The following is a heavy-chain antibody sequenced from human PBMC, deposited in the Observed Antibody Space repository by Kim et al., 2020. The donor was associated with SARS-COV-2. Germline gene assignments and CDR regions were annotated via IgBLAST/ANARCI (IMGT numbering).Heavy chain of an antibody. CDR2: IKQDGSEK. V-gene: IGHV3-7*01. J-gene: IGHJ4*02. Sequence: GGSLRLSCAASGFTFSSYWMSWVRQAPGKGLEWVANIKQDGSEKYYVDSVKGRFTISRDNAKNSLYLQMNSLRAEDTAVYYCARAIVSSGYSTPFDYWGQGTLVTVSS. CDR1: GFTFSSYW. D-gene: IGHD3-22*01. CDR3: ARAIVSSGYSTPFDY.